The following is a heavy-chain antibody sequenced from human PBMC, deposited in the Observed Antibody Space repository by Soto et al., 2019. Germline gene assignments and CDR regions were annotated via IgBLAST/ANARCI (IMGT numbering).Heavy chain of an antibody. Sequence: ASVKVSCKASGYTFTGYYMHWVRQAPGQGLEWMGWINPNSGGTNYAQKFQGWVTMTRDTSISTAYMELSRLRSDDTAVYYCARDYCSGGSCYTVFDYWGQGTLVTVSS. CDR3: ARDYCSGGSCYTVFDY. CDR1: GYTFTGYY. CDR2: INPNSGGT. D-gene: IGHD2-15*01. J-gene: IGHJ4*02. V-gene: IGHV1-2*04.